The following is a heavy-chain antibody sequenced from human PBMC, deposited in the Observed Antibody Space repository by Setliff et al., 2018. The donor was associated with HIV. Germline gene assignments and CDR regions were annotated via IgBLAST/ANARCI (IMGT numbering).Heavy chain of an antibody. CDR3: ARDPCSSTSCSKGKNGMDV. Sequence: GGSLRLSCAASGITFSTYTMSWVRQAPGKGLEWISYITSGSGAIIYADSVKGRLTISRDNAKNSLYLQMNSLRAEDTAVYYCARDPCSSTSCSKGKNGMDVWGQGTTVTVSS. CDR2: ITSGSGAI. D-gene: IGHD2-2*01. V-gene: IGHV3-48*04. J-gene: IGHJ6*02. CDR1: GITFSTYT.